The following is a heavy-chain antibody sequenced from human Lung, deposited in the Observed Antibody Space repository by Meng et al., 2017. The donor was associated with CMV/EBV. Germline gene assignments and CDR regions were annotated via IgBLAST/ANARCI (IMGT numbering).Heavy chain of an antibody. CDR3: ASFPPPGKQWLVTDY. CDR2: IYHSGST. D-gene: IGHD6-19*01. J-gene: IGHJ4*02. Sequence: QAHCQVSGPALFKPPGPLSLTCAVSGVSISSSNWWSWVRQPPGKGLEWIGEIYHSGSTNYNPSLKSRVTISVDKSKNQFSLKLSSVTAADTAVYYCASFPPPGKQWLVTDYWGQGTLVTVSS. V-gene: IGHV4-4*03. CDR1: GVSISSSNW.